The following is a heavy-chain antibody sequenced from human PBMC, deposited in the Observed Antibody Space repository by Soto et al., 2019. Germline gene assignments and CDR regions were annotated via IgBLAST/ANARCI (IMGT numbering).Heavy chain of an antibody. J-gene: IGHJ4*02. Sequence: EVQLVESGGGLVKPGGSLRLSCAASGFTASNFWMSWVRQAPGKGLEWIALIKRESEGGTADFAPLVKGRFTISRDDLKNTLYLDMNSLKTEDTAVYYCTVDSMRTYWGQGTMVTVSS. CDR3: TVDSMRTY. CDR2: IKRESEGGTA. V-gene: IGHV3-15*01. CDR1: GFTASNFW.